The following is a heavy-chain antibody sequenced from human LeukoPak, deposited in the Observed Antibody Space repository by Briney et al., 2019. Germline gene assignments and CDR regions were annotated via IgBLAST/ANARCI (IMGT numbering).Heavy chain of an antibody. CDR1: GGSLSGYY. D-gene: IGHD3-3*01. CDR2: INHSGST. CDR3: ARGGLRSRNYYYYMDV. Sequence: SETLSLTCAVYGGSLSGYYWSWIRQPPGKGLEWIGEINHSGSTNYNPSLKSRVTISVDTSKNQFSLKLSPVTAADTAVYYCARGGLRSRNYYYYMDVWGKGTTVTVSS. J-gene: IGHJ6*03. V-gene: IGHV4-34*01.